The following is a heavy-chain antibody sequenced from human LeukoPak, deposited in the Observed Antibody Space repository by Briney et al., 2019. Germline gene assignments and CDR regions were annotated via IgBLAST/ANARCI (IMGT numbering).Heavy chain of an antibody. CDR2: IYYSRST. CDR3: AKNSTAAWFDP. Sequence: SETLSLTCAVSGYSISSGDYWACLRQPPGKGLEWIGRIYYSRSTDYNPSLKSRVSISVDTSKNPFSLKLFSVTAADTAVYYCAKNSTAAWFDPWGQGTLVTVSS. CDR1: GYSISSGDY. V-gene: IGHV4-38-2*01. J-gene: IGHJ5*02. D-gene: IGHD2/OR15-2a*01.